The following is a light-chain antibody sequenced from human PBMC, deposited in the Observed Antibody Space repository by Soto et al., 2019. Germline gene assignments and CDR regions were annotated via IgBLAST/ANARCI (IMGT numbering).Light chain of an antibody. J-gene: IGKJ2*01. V-gene: IGKV3-20*01. CDR1: QSLTNNY. CDR2: GVS. CDR3: QQFGNSRHT. Sequence: EIVLTQSPGTLSVSPGERITLACRASQSLTNNYVAWYQQKPGQAPRLLIYGVSSRATGIPDRFSGSGSGRDFTLTISRVEPEDVAVYYGQQFGNSRHTFGQGTKLEIK.